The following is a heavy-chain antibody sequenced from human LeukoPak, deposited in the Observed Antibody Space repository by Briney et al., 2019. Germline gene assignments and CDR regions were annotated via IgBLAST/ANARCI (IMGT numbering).Heavy chain of an antibody. V-gene: IGHV6-1*01. CDR3: ARTPLGIAVAGYYYYYGMDV. Sequence: SQTLSLTCAISGDSVSSNSAAWNWIRQSPSRGLEWLGRTYYRSKWYNDYAVSVKSRITINPDTSKNQFSLQLNSVTPEDMAVYYCARTPLGIAVAGYYYYYGMDVWGQGTTVTVSS. CDR1: GDSVSSNSAA. J-gene: IGHJ6*02. D-gene: IGHD6-19*01. CDR2: TYYRSKWYN.